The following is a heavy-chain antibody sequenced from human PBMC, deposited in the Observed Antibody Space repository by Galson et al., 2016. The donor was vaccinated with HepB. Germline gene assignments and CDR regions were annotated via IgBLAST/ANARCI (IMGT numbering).Heavy chain of an antibody. V-gene: IGHV3-23*01. CDR2: ISGSGGTT. Sequence: SLRLSCAASGFTFSSYAMNWVRQPPGKGLEWVSSISGSGGTTYYADSLKGRFIISRDNSKSTLYLQMNSLRAEDTAVYYCAKGAYSLPENFQHWGQGTLVTVSS. CDR3: AKGAYSLPENFQH. CDR1: GFTFSSYA. D-gene: IGHD2-15*01. J-gene: IGHJ1*01.